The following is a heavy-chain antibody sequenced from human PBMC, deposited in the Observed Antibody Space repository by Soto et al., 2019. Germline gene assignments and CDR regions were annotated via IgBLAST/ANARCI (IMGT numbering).Heavy chain of an antibody. CDR2: ISYDGSNK. CDR1: GFTFSSYG. CDR3: VKDGGSGWYLGYYFDY. V-gene: IGHV3-30*18. Sequence: GGSLRLSCAASGFTFSSYGMHWVRQAPGKGLEWVAVISYDGSNKYYADSVKGRFTISRDNSKNTLYLQMNSLRAEDTAVYYCVKDGGSGWYLGYYFDYWGQGTLVTVSS. D-gene: IGHD6-19*01. J-gene: IGHJ4*02.